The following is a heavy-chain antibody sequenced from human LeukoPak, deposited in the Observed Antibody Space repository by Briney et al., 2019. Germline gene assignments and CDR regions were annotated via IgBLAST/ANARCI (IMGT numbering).Heavy chain of an antibody. V-gene: IGHV4-59*08. D-gene: IGHD6-13*01. CDR2: INYIRTA. CDR1: GGSISSYY. CDR3: ARSYSSSDHYYYYGMDV. J-gene: IGHJ6*02. Sequence: SETLSLTCTVSGGSISSYYWNWIRQPPGKGLEWIGYINYIRTADYNPSLKSRVTISLDTSKNRFSLKLSSVTAADTAMYYCARSYSSSDHYYYYGMDVWGQGTTVTVSS.